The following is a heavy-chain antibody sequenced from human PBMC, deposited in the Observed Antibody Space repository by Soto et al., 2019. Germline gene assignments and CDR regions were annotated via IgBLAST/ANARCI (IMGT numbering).Heavy chain of an antibody. CDR1: GGSISSGDYY. Sequence: SETLSLTCTVSGGSISSGDYYCSWIRQPPGKGLEWLGYIYSSGCPYYNPSLKSRVTISVHTSKNQLSLKLSYVTAADTAVYYSGRNPLLRSGWPVRYYGMDVWGEGTKVTVSS. CDR3: GRNPLLRSGWPVRYYGMDV. V-gene: IGHV4-30-4*01. D-gene: IGHD6-19*01. J-gene: IGHJ6*01. CDR2: IYSSGCP.